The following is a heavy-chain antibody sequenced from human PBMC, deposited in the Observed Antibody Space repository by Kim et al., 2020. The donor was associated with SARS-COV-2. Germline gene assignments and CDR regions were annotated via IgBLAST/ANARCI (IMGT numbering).Heavy chain of an antibody. Sequence: SVKVSCKASGFTFTSSAMQWVRQARGQRLEWIGWIVVGSGNTNYAQKFQERVTITRDMSTSTAYMELSSLRSEDTAVYYCAAALSGSSFVGDHAFDIWGQGTMVTVSS. V-gene: IGHV1-58*02. CDR1: GFTFTSSA. J-gene: IGHJ3*02. CDR2: IVVGSGNT. CDR3: AAALSGSSFVGDHAFDI. D-gene: IGHD1-26*01.